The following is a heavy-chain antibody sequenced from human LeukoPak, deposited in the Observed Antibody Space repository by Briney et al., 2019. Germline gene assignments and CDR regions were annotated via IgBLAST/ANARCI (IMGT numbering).Heavy chain of an antibody. V-gene: IGHV3-7*01. CDR2: IKPDGSDK. D-gene: IGHD6-19*01. CDR1: GFTFNNYW. CDR3: ARVPGSSGWYYFDY. J-gene: IGHJ4*02. Sequence: GGSLRLSCAASGFTFNNYWMSWVRQAPGTGLEWVANIKPDGSDKYYVESVKGRFTISRDTAKNSLYLQMNSLRGEDTAVYYCARVPGSSGWYYFDYWGQGTLVTVSS.